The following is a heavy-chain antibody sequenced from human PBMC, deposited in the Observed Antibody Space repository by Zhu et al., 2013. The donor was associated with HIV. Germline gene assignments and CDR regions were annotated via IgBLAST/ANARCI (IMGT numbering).Heavy chain of an antibody. CDR1: GGTFSSYA. D-gene: IGHD2-15*01. Sequence: QVQLVQSGAEVKKPGSSVKVSCKVSGGTFSSYAISWVRQAPGQGLEWMGGIIPIFGTANYAQKFQGRVTITADESTSTAYMELSSLRSEDTAVYYCASARIVVVVADPYYFDYWGQGTLVTVSS. CDR2: IIPIFGTA. J-gene: IGHJ4*02. V-gene: IGHV1-69*01. CDR3: ASARIVVVVADPYYFDY.